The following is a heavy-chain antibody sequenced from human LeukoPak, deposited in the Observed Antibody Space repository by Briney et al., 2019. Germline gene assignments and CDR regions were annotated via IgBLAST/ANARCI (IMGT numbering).Heavy chain of an antibody. V-gene: IGHV3-30-3*01. D-gene: IGHD7-27*01. Sequence: GGSLRLSCAASGFTFSSYAMHWVRQAPGKGLEWVAVISYDGSNKYYADSVKGRFTISRDNSKNTLYLQTNSLRAEDTAVYYCAREGAANWGYFDYWGQGTLVTVSS. J-gene: IGHJ4*02. CDR2: ISYDGSNK. CDR3: AREGAANWGYFDY. CDR1: GFTFSSYA.